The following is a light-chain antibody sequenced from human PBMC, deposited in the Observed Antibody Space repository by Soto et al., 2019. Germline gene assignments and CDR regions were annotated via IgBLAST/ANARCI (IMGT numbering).Light chain of an antibody. V-gene: IGKV3-20*01. J-gene: IGKJ3*01. CDR2: GAS. CDR3: HQYGSSPLFT. CDR1: QSVSSSY. Sequence: EIVLTQSPGTLSLSPGERATLSCRASQSVSSSYLAWYQQKPGQAPRLLIYGASNRATGIPDRFSGSGSGTDFTLTISRLEPEDCAVYYCHQYGSSPLFTFGPGTKVDIK.